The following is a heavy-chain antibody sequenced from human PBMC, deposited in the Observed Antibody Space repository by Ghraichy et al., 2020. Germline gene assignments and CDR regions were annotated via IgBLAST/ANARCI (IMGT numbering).Heavy chain of an antibody. D-gene: IGHD3-10*01. CDR3: ARGGGANYYGSGRPYYGMDV. CDR2: ISSSSSTI. Sequence: GGSLRLSCAASGFTFSSYSMNWVRQAPGKGLEWVSYISSSSSTIYYANSVKGRFTISRDNAKNSLYLQMNSLRDEDTAVYYCARGGGANYYGSGRPYYGMDVWGQGTTVTVSS. J-gene: IGHJ6*02. V-gene: IGHV3-48*02. CDR1: GFTFSSYS.